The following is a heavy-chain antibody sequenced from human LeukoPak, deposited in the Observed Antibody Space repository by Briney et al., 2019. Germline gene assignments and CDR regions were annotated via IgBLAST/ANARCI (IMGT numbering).Heavy chain of an antibody. CDR2: IWYDGSNK. D-gene: IGHD6-19*01. J-gene: IGHJ4*02. Sequence: PGRSLRLSCAASGFTFSSYGMHWVRQAPGKGLEWVAVIWYDGSNKYYADYVKGRFTISRDNTKNTLYLQMNSLRAEDTAVSYCARSGRSGWYPYWGQGTLVTVSS. CDR1: GFTFSSYG. V-gene: IGHV3-33*01. CDR3: ARSGRSGWYPY.